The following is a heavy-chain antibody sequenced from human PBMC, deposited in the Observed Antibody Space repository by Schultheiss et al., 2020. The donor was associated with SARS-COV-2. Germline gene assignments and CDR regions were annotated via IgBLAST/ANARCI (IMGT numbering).Heavy chain of an antibody. CDR1: GYTFTSYY. V-gene: IGHV1-8*02. D-gene: IGHD6-19*01. CDR2: MNPNSGNT. CDR3: ASGGMGSGWWLDYYGMDV. Sequence: ASVKVSCKASGYTFTSYYMHWVRQAPGQGLEWMGWMNPNSGNTGYAQKFQGRVTMTRNTSISTAYMELSSLRSEDTAVYYCASGGMGSGWWLDYYGMDVWGQGTTVTVSS. J-gene: IGHJ6*02.